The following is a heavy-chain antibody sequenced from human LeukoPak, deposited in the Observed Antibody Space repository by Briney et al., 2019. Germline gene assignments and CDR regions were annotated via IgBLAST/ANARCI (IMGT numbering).Heavy chain of an antibody. J-gene: IGHJ4*02. V-gene: IGHV1-2*02. Sequence: GASVKVSCKASGYTFTGYYMHWVRQAPGQGLEWMGWINPNSGDTNYAQKFQGRVTMTRDTSISTAYMELSRLRSDDTAVYYCARGTAMIHYFDYWGQGTLVTVSS. CDR3: ARGTAMIHYFDY. CDR2: INPNSGDT. D-gene: IGHD5-18*01. CDR1: GYTFTGYY.